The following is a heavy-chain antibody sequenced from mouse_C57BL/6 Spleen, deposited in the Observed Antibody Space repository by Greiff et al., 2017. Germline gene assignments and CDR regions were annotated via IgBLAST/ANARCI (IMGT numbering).Heavy chain of an antibody. CDR3: ARRGYDKRYFDV. Sequence: QVQLQQPGAELVRPGTSVKLSCKASGYTFTSYWMHWVKQRPGQGLEWIGVIDPSDSYTNYNQKFKGKATLTVDTSSSTAYMRLSSLTSEDAAVYYCARRGYDKRYFDVWGTGTTVTVSS. V-gene: IGHV1-59*01. CDR1: GYTFTSYW. CDR2: IDPSDSYT. D-gene: IGHD2-2*01. J-gene: IGHJ1*03.